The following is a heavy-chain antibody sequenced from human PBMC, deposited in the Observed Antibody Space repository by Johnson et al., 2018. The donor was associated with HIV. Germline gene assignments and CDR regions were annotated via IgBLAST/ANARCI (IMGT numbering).Heavy chain of an antibody. V-gene: IGHV3-33*08. CDR3: ATLNGHAFDI. Sequence: QEQLVESGGGVVQPGKSLTLSCVGSGLSFSNFGIHWVRQAPGKGLEWVAFIRYDGSTKYYADYVKGRFTISRDNSKNSLYLQMNSLRDEDTAVYYCATLNGHAFDIWCQGTMVTVSS. CDR1: GLSFSNFG. CDR2: IRYDGSTK. J-gene: IGHJ3*02.